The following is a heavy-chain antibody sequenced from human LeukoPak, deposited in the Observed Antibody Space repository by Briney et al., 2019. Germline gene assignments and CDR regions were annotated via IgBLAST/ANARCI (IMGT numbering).Heavy chain of an antibody. J-gene: IGHJ4*02. V-gene: IGHV1-69*13. D-gene: IGHD3-10*01. CDR1: GGTFSSYA. CDR3: ARGSITMVRGVIPPRGYYFDY. CDR2: IIPIFGTA. Sequence: SVKVSCKASGGTFSSYAISWVRQAPGQGLEWMGGIIPIFGTANYAQKFQGRVTITADESTSTAYMELSSLRSEDTAVYYCARGSITMVRGVIPPRGYYFDYWGQGTLVTVSS.